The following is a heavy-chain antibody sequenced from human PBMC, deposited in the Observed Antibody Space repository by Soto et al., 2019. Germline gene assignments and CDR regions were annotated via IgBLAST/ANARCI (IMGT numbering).Heavy chain of an antibody. CDR1: GDSISSSY. V-gene: IGHV4-59*08. Sequence: SETLSLTCTVSGDSISSSYWSWIRQPPGKGLEWIGYIFYSGSTNYNPSLNSRVTISVNTSQNQLSLKLSSVTAADTAVYYCARHNKQWLVRAPLDYWGQGTLVTVSS. J-gene: IGHJ4*02. CDR2: IFYSGST. CDR3: ARHNKQWLVRAPLDY. D-gene: IGHD6-19*01.